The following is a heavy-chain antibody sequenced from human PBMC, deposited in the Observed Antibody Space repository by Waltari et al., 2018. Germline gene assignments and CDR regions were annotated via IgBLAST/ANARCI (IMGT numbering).Heavy chain of an antibody. CDR1: GFTSSSYS. V-gene: IGHV3-21*01. J-gene: IGHJ4*02. CDR3: ARGYMTTVTTLGY. CDR2: ISSSSSYI. D-gene: IGHD4-17*01. Sequence: EVQLVESGGCLVKPGGSLRLSCAASGFTSSSYSMNWVRQAPGKGLEWVSSISSSSSYIYYADSVKGRFTISRDNAKNSLYLQMNSLRAEDTAVYYCARGYMTTVTTLGYWGQGTLVTVSS.